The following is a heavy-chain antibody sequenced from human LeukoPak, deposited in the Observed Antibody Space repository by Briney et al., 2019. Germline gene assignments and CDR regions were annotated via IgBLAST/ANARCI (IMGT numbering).Heavy chain of an antibody. CDR1: GFTFSSYG. V-gene: IGHV3-23*01. Sequence: GGSLRLSCAASGFTFSSYGMSWVRQAPGKGLEWVSAISGSGGSTYYADSVKGRFTISRDNSKNTLYLQMNSLRAEDTAVYYCASDLGIKTYYYDSSGYYYYWGQGTLVTVSS. CDR3: ASDLGIKTYYYDSSGYYYY. D-gene: IGHD3-22*01. J-gene: IGHJ4*02. CDR2: ISGSGGST.